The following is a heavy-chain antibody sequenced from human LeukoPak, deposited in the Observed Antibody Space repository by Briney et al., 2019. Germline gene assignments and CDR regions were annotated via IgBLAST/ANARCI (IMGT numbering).Heavy chain of an antibody. V-gene: IGHV3-9*01. CDR3: ARGGYYYGSGSYPWSGFDY. J-gene: IGHJ4*02. D-gene: IGHD3-10*01. CDR1: GFTFDDYA. CDR2: ISWNSGSI. Sequence: GGSLRLSCAASGFTFDDYAIHWVRHAPGKGLEWVSSISWNSGSIGYADSVKGRFTISRDNAKNSLYLQMNSLRAEDTAVYYCARGGYYYGSGSYPWSGFDYWGQGTLVTVSS.